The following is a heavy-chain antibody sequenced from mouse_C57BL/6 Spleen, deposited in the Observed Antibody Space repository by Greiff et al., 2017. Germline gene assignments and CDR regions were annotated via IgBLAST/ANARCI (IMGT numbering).Heavy chain of an antibody. D-gene: IGHD1-1*01. J-gene: IGHJ2*01. CDR1: GYTFTDYN. V-gene: IGHV1-18*01. Sequence: EVQLQESGPELVKPGASVKIPCKASGYTFTDYNMDWVKQSHGKSLEWIGDINPNNGGTIYNQKFKGKATLTVDKSSSTAYMELRSLTSEDTAVYYCARVAYYGSRRGTCFDYWGQGTTLTVSS. CDR3: ARVAYYGSRRGTCFDY. CDR2: INPNNGGT.